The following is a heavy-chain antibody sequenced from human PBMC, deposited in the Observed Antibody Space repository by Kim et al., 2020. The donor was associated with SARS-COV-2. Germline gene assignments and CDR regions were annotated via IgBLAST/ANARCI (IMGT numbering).Heavy chain of an antibody. D-gene: IGHD7-27*01. V-gene: IGHV3-73*01. J-gene: IGHJ3*02. CDR1: GFTFSGSA. CDR3: TQPATGARAFDI. Sequence: GGSLRLSCAASGFTFSGSAMHWVRQASGKGLEWVGRIRSKANSYATAYAASVKGRFTISRDDSKNTAYLQMNSLKTEDTAVYYCTQPATGARAFDIWGQGTMVTVSS. CDR2: IRSKANSYAT.